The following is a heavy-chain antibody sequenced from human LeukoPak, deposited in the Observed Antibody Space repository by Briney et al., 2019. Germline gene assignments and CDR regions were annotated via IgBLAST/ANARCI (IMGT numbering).Heavy chain of an antibody. CDR3: AKDWGRGIVLMPFDY. J-gene: IGHJ4*02. CDR1: GFTFSSYG. V-gene: IGHV3-30*18. D-gene: IGHD2-8*01. CDR2: ISSDGSNK. Sequence: GGSLRLSCATSGFTFSSYGMYWVRQAPGKGLEWVAVISSDGSNKYYADSVKGRFTISRDNSKNTLYLQMNSLRAEDTAVYYCAKDWGRGIVLMPFDYWGQGTLVTVSS.